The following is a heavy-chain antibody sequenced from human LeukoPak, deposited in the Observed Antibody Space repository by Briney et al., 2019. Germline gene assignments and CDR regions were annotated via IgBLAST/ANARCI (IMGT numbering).Heavy chain of an antibody. CDR2: INHSGST. Sequence: SETLSLTCAVYGGSFSDYYWSWIRQPPGKGLEWIGEINHSGSTNYNPSLKSRVTISVDTSKNQFSLKLSSLTAADTAVYYCARQFSLSGYLDYWGQGTLVTVSS. D-gene: IGHD2-15*01. J-gene: IGHJ4*01. CDR1: GGSFSDYY. V-gene: IGHV4-34*01. CDR3: ARQFSLSGYLDY.